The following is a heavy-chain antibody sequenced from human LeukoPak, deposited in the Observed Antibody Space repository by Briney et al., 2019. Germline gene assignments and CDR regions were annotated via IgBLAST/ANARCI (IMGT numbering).Heavy chain of an antibody. CDR2: IDPSDSYT. CDR1: GYSFTSYW. Sequence: GESLKISFKGSGYSFTSYWISWVRQMPGKGLEWMGRIDPSDSYTNYSPSFQGHVTISANKSISTAYLQWSSLKASDTAMYYCARREGDWFDPWGQGTLVTVSS. CDR3: ARREGDWFDP. J-gene: IGHJ5*02. V-gene: IGHV5-10-1*01.